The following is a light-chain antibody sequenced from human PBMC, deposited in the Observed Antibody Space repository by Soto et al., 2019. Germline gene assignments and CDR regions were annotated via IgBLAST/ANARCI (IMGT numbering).Light chain of an antibody. CDR1: QSISSW. V-gene: IGKV1-5*03. J-gene: IGKJ4*01. Sequence: DIQMTQSPSTLSASVVDRVTITCRASQSISSWLAWYQQKPGKAPKLLIYKASSLESGVPSRFSGSGSGTEFTLTISSLQPDDFATYYCQQYNSYSALTFGGGTKVDIK. CDR3: QQYNSYSALT. CDR2: KAS.